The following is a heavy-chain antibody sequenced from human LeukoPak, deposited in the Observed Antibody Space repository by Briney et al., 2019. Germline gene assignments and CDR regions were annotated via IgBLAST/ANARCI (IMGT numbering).Heavy chain of an antibody. CDR1: GYTFTGYY. CDR2: INPSGGST. D-gene: IGHD6-19*01. V-gene: IGHV1-46*01. Sequence: ASVKVSCKASGYTFTGYYMHWVRQAPGQGLEWMGIINPSGGSTSYAQKFQGRVTMTRDTSTSTVYMELSSLRSEDTAVYYCASGGSSGWYFWYWGQGTLVTVSS. J-gene: IGHJ4*02. CDR3: ASGGSSGWYFWY.